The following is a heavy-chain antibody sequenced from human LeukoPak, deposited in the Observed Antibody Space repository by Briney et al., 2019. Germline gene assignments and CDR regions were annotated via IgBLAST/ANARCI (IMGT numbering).Heavy chain of an antibody. V-gene: IGHV1-18*01. CDR1: GYTFTSYG. CDR3: AIAAAGTGAYYFDY. J-gene: IGHJ4*02. CDR2: ISAYNGNT. Sequence: GASVKVSCKGSGYTFTSYGISWVRQAPGQGLEWMGWISAYNGNTNYAQKLQGRVTMTTDTSTSTAYMELRSLRSDDTAVYYCAIAAAGTGAYYFDYWGQGTLVTVSS. D-gene: IGHD6-13*01.